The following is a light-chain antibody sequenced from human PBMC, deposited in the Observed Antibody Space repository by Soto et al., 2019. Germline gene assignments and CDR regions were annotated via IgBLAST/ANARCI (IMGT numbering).Light chain of an antibody. CDR3: QSYDSSLSGSGV. CDR1: STNIGSNY. V-gene: IGLV1-40*01. Sequence: QSVLTQPPSASGTPGQRVTISCSGSSTNIGSNYVYWYQQVPGTAPKLLIYGNNNRPSGVPDRFSGSKSGTSASLAITGLQAEDEADYYCQSYDSSLSGSGVFGGGTQLTVL. J-gene: IGLJ2*01. CDR2: GNN.